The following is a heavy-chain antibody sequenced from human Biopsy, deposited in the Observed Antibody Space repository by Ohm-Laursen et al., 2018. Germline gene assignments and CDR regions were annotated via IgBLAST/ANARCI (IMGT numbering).Heavy chain of an antibody. D-gene: IGHD3-22*01. Sequence: ASVKVSCKASGYTFAGYHVHWVRQAPGQGLEWMGWINAKTSDTNYAQKFQGRVTMSWDTSIRTAYVDLSSLICDGPAVYYCTRGGYYYDSLAYFYWFDPWGQGALVTVSS. CDR2: INAKTSDT. CDR3: TRGGYYYDSLAYFYWFDP. V-gene: IGHV1-2*02. J-gene: IGHJ5*02. CDR1: GYTFAGYH.